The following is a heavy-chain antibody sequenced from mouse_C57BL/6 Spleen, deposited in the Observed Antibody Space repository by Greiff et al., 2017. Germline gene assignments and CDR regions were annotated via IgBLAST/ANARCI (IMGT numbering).Heavy chain of an antibody. CDR3: ARNDYGSSSYYFDY. D-gene: IGHD1-1*01. Sequence: VQLQQSGPGLVAPSQSLSITCTVSGFSLTSYAISWVRQPPGKGLEWLGVIWTGGGTNYNSALKSRLSISKDNSKSQVFLKMNSLQTDDTARYYCARNDYGSSSYYFDYWGQGTTLTVSS. CDR2: IWTGGGT. CDR1: GFSLTSYA. V-gene: IGHV2-9-1*01. J-gene: IGHJ2*01.